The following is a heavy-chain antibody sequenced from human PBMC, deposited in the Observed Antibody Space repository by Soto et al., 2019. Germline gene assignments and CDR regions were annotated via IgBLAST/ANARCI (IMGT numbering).Heavy chain of an antibody. D-gene: IGHD4-4*01. V-gene: IGHV1-69*06. J-gene: IGHJ5*02. CDR2: IIPIFGTA. Sequence: GASVKVSCKASGGTFSSYAISWVRQAPGQGLEWMGGIIPIFGTANYAQKFQGRVTITADKSTSTAYMELSSLRSEDTAVYYCARHPYSNHAWFDPWGQGTLVTVSS. CDR3: ARHPYSNHAWFDP. CDR1: GGTFSSYA.